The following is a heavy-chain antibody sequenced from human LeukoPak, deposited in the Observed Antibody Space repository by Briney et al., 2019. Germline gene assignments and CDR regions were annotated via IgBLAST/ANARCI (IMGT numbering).Heavy chain of an antibody. D-gene: IGHD6-13*01. CDR2: IYSGDNT. CDR3: ARGYSSSWYGGADNYFDY. Sequence: GGSLRLTCAASGFTVTSNYMSWVRQAPGTGLEWVSVIYSGDNTYYADSVKGRFTISRDNSKNTLYLQMRSLRAEDTAVYYCARGYSSSWYGGADNYFDYWGQGTLVTVSS. J-gene: IGHJ4*02. CDR1: GFTVTSNY. V-gene: IGHV3-66*01.